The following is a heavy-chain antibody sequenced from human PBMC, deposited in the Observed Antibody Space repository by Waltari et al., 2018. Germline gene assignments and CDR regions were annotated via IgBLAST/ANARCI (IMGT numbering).Heavy chain of an antibody. CDR3: ARDGHRLERGYQYGMDV. CDR1: GYIVTNHV. J-gene: IGHJ6*02. CDR2: SSGYNGNK. Sequence: QAQLVQSGTGVKKPGSSVKVSCHDAGYIVTNHVLNWVRQPPGQGREWVGWSSGYNGNKRYAEKFQGRGTMTIDTSTTTAYMEVRSLKSDDRGVYFCARDGHRLERGYQYGMDVWGQGTTVTVSS. D-gene: IGHD1-1*01. V-gene: IGHV1-18*01.